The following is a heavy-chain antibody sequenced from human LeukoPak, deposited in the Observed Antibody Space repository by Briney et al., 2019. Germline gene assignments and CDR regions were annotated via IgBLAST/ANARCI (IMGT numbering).Heavy chain of an antibody. CDR1: GYTFTGYY. D-gene: IGHD6-19*01. V-gene: IGHV1-8*02. J-gene: IGHJ5*02. Sequence: ASVKVSCKASGYTFTGYYTHWVRQAPGQGLEWMGRINPNSGNTGYAQKFQGRVTMTRNTSISTAYMELSSLRSEDTAVYYCARGVSGWPWGQGTLVTVSS. CDR3: ARGVSGWP. CDR2: INPNSGNT.